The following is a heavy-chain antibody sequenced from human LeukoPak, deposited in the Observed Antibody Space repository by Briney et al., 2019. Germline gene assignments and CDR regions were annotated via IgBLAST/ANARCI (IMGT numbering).Heavy chain of an antibody. V-gene: IGHV1-18*04. D-gene: IGHD3-22*01. J-gene: IGHJ4*02. CDR1: GYTFTGYY. CDR2: ISAYNGNT. Sequence: ASVKVSCKASGYTFTGYYMHWVRQAPGQGLEWMGWISAYNGNTNYAQKLQGRVTMTTDTSTSTAYMELRSLRSDDTAVYYCARGLWYYDSSGYYIDYWGQGTLVTVSS. CDR3: ARGLWYYDSSGYYIDY.